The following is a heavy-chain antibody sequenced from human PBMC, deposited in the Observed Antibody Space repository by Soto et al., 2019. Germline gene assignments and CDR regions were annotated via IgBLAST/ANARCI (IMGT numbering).Heavy chain of an antibody. CDR3: ARVRYYGSGSNRGAFDI. D-gene: IGHD3-10*01. CDR2: IIPILGIA. CDR1: GGTFSSYT. J-gene: IGHJ3*02. Sequence: QVQLVQSGAEVKKPGSSVKVSCKASGGTFSSYTISWVRQAPGQGLEWMGRIIPILGIANYAQKFQGRVTITADKSTSTAYMEVSSLRSEDTAVYYCARVRYYGSGSNRGAFDIWGQGTMVTVSS. V-gene: IGHV1-69*02.